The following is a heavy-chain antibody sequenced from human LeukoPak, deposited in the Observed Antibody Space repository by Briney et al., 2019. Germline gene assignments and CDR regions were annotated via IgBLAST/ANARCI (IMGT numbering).Heavy chain of an antibody. CDR3: ATEYYGAYNY. J-gene: IGHJ4*02. D-gene: IGHD4-17*01. CDR1: GFSFTNAW. V-gene: IGHV3-15*01. Sequence: AGSLRLSCAASGFSFTNAWMSWVRQAPGKGLEWVGHIKSRTDGGTTDYAAPVKDRFSISRDDSKDTLYLQMNSLKTEDIAVYYCATEYYGAYNYWGQGTLVTV. CDR2: IKSRTDGGTT.